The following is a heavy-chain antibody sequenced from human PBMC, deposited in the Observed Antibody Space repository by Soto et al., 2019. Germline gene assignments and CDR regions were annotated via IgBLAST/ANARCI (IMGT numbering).Heavy chain of an antibody. Sequence: GGSLRLSCAASGFTFSDYYMSWIRQAPGKGLEWVSYISSSSSYTNYADSVKGRFTISRDNAKNSLYLQMNSLRAEDTAVYYCARHDTEDSSSWYYWGQGTLVTVSS. J-gene: IGHJ4*02. CDR1: GFTFSDYY. CDR3: ARHDTEDSSSWYY. V-gene: IGHV3-11*06. D-gene: IGHD6-13*01. CDR2: ISSSSSYT.